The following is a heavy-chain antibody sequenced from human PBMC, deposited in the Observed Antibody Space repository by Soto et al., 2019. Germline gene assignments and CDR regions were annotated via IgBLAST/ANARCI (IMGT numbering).Heavy chain of an antibody. CDR3: ARGGGVLLSPYNWFDP. V-gene: IGHV4-34*01. CDR2: INHSGST. CDR1: GGSFSGYY. J-gene: IGHJ5*02. D-gene: IGHD3-10*01. Sequence: QVQLQQWGAGLLKPSETLSLTCAVYGGSFSGYYWSWIRQPPGKGLEWIGEINHSGSTNYNPSLKSRVTISVDTFKNQFSLKLSSVTAADTAVYYCARGGGVLLSPYNWFDPWGQGTLVTVSS.